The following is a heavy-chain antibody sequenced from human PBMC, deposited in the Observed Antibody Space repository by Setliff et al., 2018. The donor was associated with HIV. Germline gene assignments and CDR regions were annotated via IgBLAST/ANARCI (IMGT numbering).Heavy chain of an antibody. Sequence: KTSETLSLTCTVSGGSISSGDYYWSWIRQPPGKGLEWIGYIYYSGSTYYNPSLKSRVTISVDTSKNQFSLKLSSVTAADTAVYYCARGFYDSSGYEYNWFDPWGQGTLVTVSS. J-gene: IGHJ5*02. V-gene: IGHV4-30-4*08. CDR2: IYYSGST. CDR3: ARGFYDSSGYEYNWFDP. D-gene: IGHD3-22*01. CDR1: GGSISSGDYY.